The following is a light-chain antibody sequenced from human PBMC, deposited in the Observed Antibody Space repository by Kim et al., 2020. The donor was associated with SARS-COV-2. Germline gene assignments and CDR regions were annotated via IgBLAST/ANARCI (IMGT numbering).Light chain of an antibody. Sequence: APGKTARITCGGNNSGSKSVHWYQQKPGKAPVLVIYYDSDRPSGIPERFSGSNSGNTATLTISRVEAGDEADYYCQVWDSSSDQGVFGTGTKVTVL. CDR2: YDS. J-gene: IGLJ1*01. CDR1: NSGSKS. V-gene: IGLV3-21*04. CDR3: QVWDSSSDQGV.